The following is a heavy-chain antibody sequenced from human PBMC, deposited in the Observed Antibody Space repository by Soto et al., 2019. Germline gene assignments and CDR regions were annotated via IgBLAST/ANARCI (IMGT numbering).Heavy chain of an antibody. Sequence: EVQLVESGGGSVQPGGSLSLSCAASGFTFSTFSMNWVRQAPGRGLEWISYIRGGGRPISYADSVKGRFTISRDNAKNSLYLQMDSLSDEATAVYYCARDLGWAFDSWGQGTLVTVSS. J-gene: IGHJ4*02. CDR3: ARDLGWAFDS. D-gene: IGHD6-19*01. CDR1: GFTFSTFS. CDR2: IRGGGRPI. V-gene: IGHV3-48*02.